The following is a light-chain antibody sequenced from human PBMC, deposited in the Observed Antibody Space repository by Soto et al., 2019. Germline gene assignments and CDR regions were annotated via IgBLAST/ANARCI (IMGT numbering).Light chain of an antibody. CDR1: SSDVGSYNR. V-gene: IGLV2-18*02. Sequence: QSVLTQPPSVSGSPGQSVTISCTGTSSDVGSYNRVSWYQQPPGTAPKLMIYDVSNRPSGVPDRFSGSKSGNTASLTISGLHAEDEADYYCSSYTRSSTYVFGTGTKVTVL. J-gene: IGLJ1*01. CDR3: SSYTRSSTYV. CDR2: DVS.